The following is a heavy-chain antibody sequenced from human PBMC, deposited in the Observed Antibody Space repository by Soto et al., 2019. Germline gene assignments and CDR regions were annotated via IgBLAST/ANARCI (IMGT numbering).Heavy chain of an antibody. D-gene: IGHD6-13*01. CDR3: ARDHKDSSSSV. CDR1: GFTFSSYW. CDR2: IKQDGSEK. V-gene: IGHV3-7*01. Sequence: GGSLRLSCAASGFTFSSYWMSWVRQAPGKGLEWVANIKQDGSEKYYVDSVKGRFTISRDNAKSSLYLQMNSLRAEDTAVYYCARDHKDSSSSVWGQGTTVTVSS. J-gene: IGHJ6*02.